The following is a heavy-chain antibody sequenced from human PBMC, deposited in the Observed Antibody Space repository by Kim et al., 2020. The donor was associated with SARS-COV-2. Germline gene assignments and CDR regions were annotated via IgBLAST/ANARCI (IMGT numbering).Heavy chain of an antibody. CDR2: INHSGST. V-gene: IGHV4-34*01. J-gene: IGHJ6*02. Sequence: SETLSLTCAVYGGSFSGYYWSWIRQPPGKGLEWIGEINHSGSTNYNPSLKSRVTISVDTSKNQFSLKLSSVTAADTAVYYCASVSVGHVSFDYYYGMDVWGQGTTVTVSS. CDR1: GGSFSGYY. CDR3: ASVSVGHVSFDYYYGMDV.